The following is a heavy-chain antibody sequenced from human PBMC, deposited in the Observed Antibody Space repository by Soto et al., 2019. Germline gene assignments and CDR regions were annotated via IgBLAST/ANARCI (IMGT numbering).Heavy chain of an antibody. D-gene: IGHD3-22*01. CDR2: IKQDGSEK. CDR1: GFTFSSYW. CDR3: ARYHYYDSSGFPY. V-gene: IGHV3-7*01. Sequence: GGSLRLSCAASGFTFSSYWMSWVRQAPGKGLEWVANIKQDGSEKYYVDSVKGRFTISRDNAKNSLYLQMNSLRAEDTAVYYCARYHYYDSSGFPYWGQGTLVTVSS. J-gene: IGHJ4*02.